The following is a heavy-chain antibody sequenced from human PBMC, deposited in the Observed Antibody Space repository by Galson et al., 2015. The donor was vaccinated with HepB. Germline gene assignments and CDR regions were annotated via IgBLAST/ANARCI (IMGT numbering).Heavy chain of an antibody. CDR2: IYTSGST. V-gene: IGHV4-4*07. CDR3: AREGTYYYDSSGYYFFDY. Sequence: SETLSLTCTVSGGSISSYYWSWIRQPAGKGLEWIGRIYTSGSTNYNPSLKSRVTMSVDTSKNQFSLKLSSVTAADTAVYYCAREGTYYYDSSGYYFFDYWGQGTLVTVSS. D-gene: IGHD3-22*01. CDR1: GGSISSYY. J-gene: IGHJ4*02.